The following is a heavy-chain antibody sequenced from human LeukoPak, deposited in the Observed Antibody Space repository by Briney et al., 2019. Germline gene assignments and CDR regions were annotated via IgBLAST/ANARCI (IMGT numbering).Heavy chain of an antibody. Sequence: SETLSLTCTVSGGSISSGGYYWSWIRQHPGKGLEWIGYIYYSGSTYYNPSLKSRVTISVDTSKNQFSLKLSSVTAADTAVYYCARAHMVRGAIFDYNCYYGMDVWGQGTTVTVSS. V-gene: IGHV4-31*03. CDR3: ARAHMVRGAIFDYNCYYGMDV. J-gene: IGHJ6*02. CDR1: GGSISSGGYY. CDR2: IYYSGST. D-gene: IGHD3-10*01.